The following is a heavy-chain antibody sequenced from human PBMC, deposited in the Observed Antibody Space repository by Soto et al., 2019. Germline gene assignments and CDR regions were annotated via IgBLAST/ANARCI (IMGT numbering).Heavy chain of an antibody. D-gene: IGHD4-17*01. CDR1: GFTFSSYA. J-gene: IGHJ4*02. CDR3: ARAPTTVTYFDY. V-gene: IGHV3-30-3*01. CDR2: ISYDGSNK. Sequence: GGSLRLSCAASGFTFSSYAMHWVRQAPGKGLEWVAVISYDGSNKYYADSVKGRFTISRDNSKNTLYLQMNSLRAEDTAVYYCARAPTTVTYFDYWGQGTLVPVSS.